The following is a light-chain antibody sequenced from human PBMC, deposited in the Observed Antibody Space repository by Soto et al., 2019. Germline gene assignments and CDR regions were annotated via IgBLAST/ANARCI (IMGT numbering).Light chain of an antibody. CDR2: DVS. Sequence: QSALTQPRSVSGSPGQSVTISCTGTSSDVGGYNYVSWYQQHPGKAPKLMIYDVSKRPSGVPDRFSGSKSGNTASLTISGLHGEDEADYYCCSYAGSFVVFGGGTKLTVL. V-gene: IGLV2-11*01. CDR1: SSDVGGYNY. J-gene: IGLJ2*01. CDR3: CSYAGSFVV.